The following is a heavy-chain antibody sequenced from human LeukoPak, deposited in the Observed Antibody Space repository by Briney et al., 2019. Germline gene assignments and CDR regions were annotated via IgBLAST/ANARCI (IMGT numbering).Heavy chain of an antibody. CDR1: GGSFSGYY. V-gene: IGHV4-34*01. CDR3: ARAEPYSSSWSRFVGWFDP. Sequence: TSETLSLTCAVYGGSFSGYYWSWIRQPPGKGLEWIGEINHSGSTNYNPSLKSRVTISVDTSKNQFSLKLSSVTAADTAVYYCARAEPYSSSWSRFVGWFDPWGQGTLVTVSS. J-gene: IGHJ5*02. CDR2: INHSGST. D-gene: IGHD6-13*01.